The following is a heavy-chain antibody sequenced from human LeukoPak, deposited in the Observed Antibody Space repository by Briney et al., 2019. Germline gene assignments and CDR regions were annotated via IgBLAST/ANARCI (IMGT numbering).Heavy chain of an antibody. CDR2: ISSSSSYT. Sequence: GGSLRLSCAASGFTFSDYYMSWIRQAPGKGLEWVSYISSSSSYTNYADSVKGRFTISRDNARNSLYLQMNSLRAEDTAVYYCASGRYSNYFDYWGQGTLVTVSS. V-gene: IGHV3-11*06. CDR3: ASGRYSNYFDY. D-gene: IGHD4-11*01. CDR1: GFTFSDYY. J-gene: IGHJ4*02.